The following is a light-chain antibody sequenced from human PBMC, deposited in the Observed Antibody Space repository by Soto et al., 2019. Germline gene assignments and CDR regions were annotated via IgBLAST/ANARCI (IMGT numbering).Light chain of an antibody. CDR1: SSSIGAGYE. J-gene: IGLJ2*01. CDR2: GNG. Sequence: QSVLTQPPSVSGAPGQRVTISCSGTSSSIGAGYEVHWYHQLPGTAPKLVVSGNGNRPSGVPDRFSGSRSGTSASLAISGLQSEDEADYYCVAWDDSLNGHVVFGGGTKVTVL. CDR3: VAWDDSLNGHVV. V-gene: IGLV1-40*01.